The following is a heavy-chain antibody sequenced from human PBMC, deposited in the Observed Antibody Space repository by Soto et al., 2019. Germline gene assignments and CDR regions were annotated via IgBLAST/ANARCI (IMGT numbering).Heavy chain of an antibody. Sequence: SGGSLGLSCAASGLTFSIYCMIWVRQAPGKGLEWVANIKQDGSEKYYVDSVKGRFTISRDNAKNSLYLQMNSLRAEDTAVYYCAREYVFGVVTRQPTSYYYYYMDVWGKGTTVTVSS. D-gene: IGHD3-3*01. J-gene: IGHJ6*03. CDR2: IKQDGSEK. CDR1: GLTFSIYC. CDR3: AREYVFGVVTRQPTSYYYYYMDV. V-gene: IGHV3-7*01.